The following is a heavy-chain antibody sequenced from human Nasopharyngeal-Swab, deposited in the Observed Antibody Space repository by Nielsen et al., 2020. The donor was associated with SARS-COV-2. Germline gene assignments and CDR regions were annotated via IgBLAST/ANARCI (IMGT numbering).Heavy chain of an antibody. CDR1: GFTFSSYG. CDR3: AKGSY. V-gene: IGHV3-30*18. Sequence: GESLKISCAASGFTFSSYGMHWVRQAPGKGLEWVAVISYDGSNKYYADSVKGRFTISRDNSKNTLYLQMNSLRAEDTAVYYCAKGSYWGQGTLVTVSS. CDR2: ISYDGSNK. J-gene: IGHJ4*02.